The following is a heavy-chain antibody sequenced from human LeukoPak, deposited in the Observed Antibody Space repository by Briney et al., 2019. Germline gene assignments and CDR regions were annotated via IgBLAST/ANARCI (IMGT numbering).Heavy chain of an antibody. V-gene: IGHV4-59*08. CDR2: IFYSGST. J-gene: IGHJ4*02. CDR1: GGSINSYY. CDR3: ARAAIAVAGTYYFDY. D-gene: IGHD6-19*01. Sequence: SETLSLTCIVSGGSINSYYWSWIRQPPGKGLEWIGYIFYSGSTNYNPSLKSRVIISVDTSKNHFSLKLNSVTAADTAVYYCARAAIAVAGTYYFDYWGQGSLVTVSS.